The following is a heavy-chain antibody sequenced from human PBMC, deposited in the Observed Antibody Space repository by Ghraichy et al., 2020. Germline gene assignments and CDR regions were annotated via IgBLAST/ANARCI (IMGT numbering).Heavy chain of an antibody. Sequence: GGSLRLSCAASGFTFSSYSMNWVRQAPGKGLEWVSSISSSSSYIYYADSVKGRFTISRDNAKNSLYLQMNSLRAEDTAVYYCARSYYDSSGYYFFDYWGQGTLVTVSS. D-gene: IGHD3-22*01. J-gene: IGHJ4*02. V-gene: IGHV3-21*01. CDR3: ARSYYDSSGYYFFDY. CDR1: GFTFSSYS. CDR2: ISSSSSYI.